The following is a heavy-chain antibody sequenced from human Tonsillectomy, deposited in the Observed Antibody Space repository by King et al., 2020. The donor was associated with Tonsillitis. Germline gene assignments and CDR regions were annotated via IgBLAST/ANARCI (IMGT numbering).Heavy chain of an antibody. D-gene: IGHD3-9*01. J-gene: IGHJ5*02. CDR1: GYTFTGYY. CDR3: ARGDDILTGYYEGGWFDP. V-gene: IGHV1-2*04. Sequence: QLVQSGAEVKKPGASVKVSCKASGYTFTGYYMHWVRQAPGQGLEWMGWINPNSGDTNYAQKFQGWVTMTRDTSISTAYMELSRLRSDDTAVYYCARGDDILTGYYEGGWFDPWGQGTLVTVSS. CDR2: INPNSGDT.